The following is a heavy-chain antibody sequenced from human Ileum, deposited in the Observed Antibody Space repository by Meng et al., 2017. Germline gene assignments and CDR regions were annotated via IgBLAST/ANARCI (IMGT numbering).Heavy chain of an antibody. CDR1: GASVTTSHYQ. J-gene: IGHJ4*02. CDR3: ARDHWGSLDY. Sequence: QVQLQESGPGLVRPSETLSRIFTVSGASVTTSHYQWGWIRQPPGKGLEWIGYASTNYNPSLKSRLTISLDTSKNQVSLKLTSVTAADTAVYYCARDHWGSLDYWGQGILVTVSS. V-gene: IGHV4-61*01. D-gene: IGHD7-27*01. CDR2: AST.